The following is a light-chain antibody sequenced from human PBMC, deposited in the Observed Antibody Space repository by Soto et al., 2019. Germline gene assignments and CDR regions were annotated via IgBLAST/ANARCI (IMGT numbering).Light chain of an antibody. J-gene: IGLJ1*01. V-gene: IGLV2-11*01. Sequence: QSALTQPRSVSGSPGQSVTISCTGSSSDVGAYNYVSWYQHNTGKAPKLLIYDVNKRPSGVPDRFSGSKFGNTASLTISGLQADDEATFYCCSYAGSYDYVFGTGTKVT. CDR2: DVN. CDR1: SSDVGAYNY. CDR3: CSYAGSYDYV.